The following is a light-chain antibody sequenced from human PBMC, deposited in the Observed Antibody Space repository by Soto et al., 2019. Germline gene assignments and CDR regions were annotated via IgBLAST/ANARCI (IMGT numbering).Light chain of an antibody. CDR1: SSDIGAYNY. J-gene: IGLJ1*01. Sequence: QSVLTQPRSVSGSPGQSVTISCTGTSSDIGAYNYVSWYQQHPGKVPKLMLYDVNKRPSGVPDRFSGSKSGNTASLTISGLQDDDEADYYCCSYAGAYIYVFATGTKVTV. CDR3: CSYAGAYIYV. V-gene: IGLV2-11*01. CDR2: DVN.